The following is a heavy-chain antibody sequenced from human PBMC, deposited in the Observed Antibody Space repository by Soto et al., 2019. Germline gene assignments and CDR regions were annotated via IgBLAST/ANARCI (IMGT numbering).Heavy chain of an antibody. CDR1: GYSFITSYH. D-gene: IGHD5-12*01. V-gene: IGHV1-46*01. CDR3: ARDTGYDHDAFDI. Sequence: QVQLVQSGAEVKKPGASVKVSCKASGYSFITSYHMHWVRQAPGQGLEWMGIINPTGSMTRYSQKFQGRLTMTMDTPTATDYMALSNLTSEDTAVYFCARDTGYDHDAFDIWGQGTRVTVSS. CDR2: INPTGSMT. J-gene: IGHJ3*02.